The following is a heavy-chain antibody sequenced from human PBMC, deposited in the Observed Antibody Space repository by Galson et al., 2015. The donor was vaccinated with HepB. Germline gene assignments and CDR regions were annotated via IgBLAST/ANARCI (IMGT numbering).Heavy chain of an antibody. CDR1: GFTFSTYW. J-gene: IGHJ4*02. CDR2: IEQDGSEK. CDR3: ARAYNSGWYFFDC. V-gene: IGHV3-7*01. Sequence: SLRLSCAASGFTFSTYWMTWVRQAPGKGLEWVANIEQDGSEKYYVDSVKGRFTISRDNAKNSLYLQMNSLRAEDTAVYYCARAYNSGWYFFDCWGQGTLVTVSS. D-gene: IGHD6-19*01.